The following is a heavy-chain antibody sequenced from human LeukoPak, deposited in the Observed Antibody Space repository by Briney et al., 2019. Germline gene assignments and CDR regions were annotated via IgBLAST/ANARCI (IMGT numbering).Heavy chain of an antibody. Sequence: GGSLRLSCAASGFTVSSNYMSWVRQAPGKGLEWVSVIYSGGSTYYADSVKGRFTISRDNSKNTLYLQMNSLRAEDTAVYYCARENFGGGGNNWFDPWGQGTLVTVSS. CDR3: ARENFGGGGNNWFDP. D-gene: IGHD3-10*01. J-gene: IGHJ5*02. CDR1: GFTVSSNY. CDR2: IYSGGST. V-gene: IGHV3-53*01.